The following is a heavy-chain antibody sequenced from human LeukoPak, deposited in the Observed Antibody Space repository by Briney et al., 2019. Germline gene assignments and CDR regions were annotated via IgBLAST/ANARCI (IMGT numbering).Heavy chain of an antibody. Sequence: PSETLSLTCTVSGGSITSYYWSWIRQPPGKGLEWIGYIYYSGSTTYNPSLKSRVTMSVDTSKNQFSLKLSSVTAADTAMYFCARDDSYAAYNWFDPWGQGILVTVSS. J-gene: IGHJ5*02. CDR3: ARDDSYAAYNWFDP. V-gene: IGHV4-59*01. CDR1: GGSITSYY. D-gene: IGHD5-18*01. CDR2: IYYSGST.